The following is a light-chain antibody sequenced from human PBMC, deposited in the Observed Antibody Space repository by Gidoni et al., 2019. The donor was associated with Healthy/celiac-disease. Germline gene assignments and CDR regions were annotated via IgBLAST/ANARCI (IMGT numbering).Light chain of an antibody. V-gene: IGKV1-33*01. J-gene: IGKJ1*01. CDR3: QQYEGT. CDR1: QDISNY. CDR2: DAS. Sequence: DIQMTQSPSSLSASVGDRVTITCQASQDISNYLNWYQQKPGKAPKLLIYDASNLETGVPSRFSGSGSGTDFTFTISSLQPEDIATYYCQQYEGTFGQXTKVEIK.